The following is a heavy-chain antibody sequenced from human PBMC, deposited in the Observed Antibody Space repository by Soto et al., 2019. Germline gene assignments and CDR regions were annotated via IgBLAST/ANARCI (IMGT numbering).Heavy chain of an antibody. Sequence: ASVKVSCKASGGTISSYAISSVQQAPGQGLEWMGGIIPIFGTANYAQKFQGRVTITADESTSTAYMELSSLRSEDTAVYYCSRDLGIAAAGRYYFYGMDVWGQGTTVTVSS. V-gene: IGHV1-69*13. CDR1: GGTISSYA. J-gene: IGHJ6*02. CDR3: SRDLGIAAAGRYYFYGMDV. D-gene: IGHD6-13*01. CDR2: IIPIFGTA.